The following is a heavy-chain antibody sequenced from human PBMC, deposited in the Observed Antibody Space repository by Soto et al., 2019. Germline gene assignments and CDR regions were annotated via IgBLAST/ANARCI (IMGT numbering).Heavy chain of an antibody. D-gene: IGHD5-12*01. CDR3: AKYRRTEADGYTPDF. CDR1: GGSISGYY. J-gene: IGHJ4*02. Sequence: PSETLSLTCTISGGSISGYYWSWIRQPPGKGLEWIGYVYYSGSTNYNPSLESRVTISIDTSKNQFSLKLTSVTAADTAVYYCAKYRRTEADGYTPDFWGQGTLVTVSS. CDR2: VYYSGST. V-gene: IGHV4-59*01.